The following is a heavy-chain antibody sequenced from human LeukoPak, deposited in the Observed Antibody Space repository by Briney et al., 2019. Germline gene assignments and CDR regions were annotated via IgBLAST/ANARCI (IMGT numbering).Heavy chain of an antibody. Sequence: GGSLRLSCAASGFTFSSYWMSWVRQAPGKGLEWVANIKQGGSEKYYVDSVKGRFTISRDNAKKSLYLQMNSLRAEDTAVYYCGRVGAYYGSGSYSDYWGQGTLVTVSS. V-gene: IGHV3-7*01. CDR2: IKQGGSEK. CDR3: GRVGAYYGSGSYSDY. CDR1: GFTFSSYW. D-gene: IGHD3-10*01. J-gene: IGHJ4*02.